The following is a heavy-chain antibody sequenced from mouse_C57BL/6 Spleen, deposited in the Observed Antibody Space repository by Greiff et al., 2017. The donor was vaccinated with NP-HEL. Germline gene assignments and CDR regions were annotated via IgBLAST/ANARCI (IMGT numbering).Heavy chain of an antibody. D-gene: IGHD2-1*01. V-gene: IGHV1-4*01. CDR1: GYTFTSYT. J-gene: IGHJ2*01. CDR2: INPSSGYT. CDR3: ARGAPYGNFFDY. Sequence: VKLMESGAELARPGASVKMSCKASGYTFTSYTMHWVKQRPGQGLEWIGYINPSSGYTKYNQKFKDKATLTADKSSSTAYMQLSSLTSEDSAVYYCARGAPYGNFFDYWGQGTTLTVSS.